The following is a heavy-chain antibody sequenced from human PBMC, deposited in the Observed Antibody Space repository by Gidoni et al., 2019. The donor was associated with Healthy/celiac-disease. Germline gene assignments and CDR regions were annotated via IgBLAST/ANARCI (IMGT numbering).Heavy chain of an antibody. Sequence: EVQLLESGGGLVQPGGSLRLSCAASGFTFSSYAMSWVRQAPGKGLEWVSAISGSGGSTYYADSVKGRFTISRDNSKNTLYLQMNSLRAEDTAVYYCAKSGPTRPGYYYYMDVWGKGTTVTVSS. V-gene: IGHV3-23*01. CDR1: GFTFSSYA. CDR2: ISGSGGST. J-gene: IGHJ6*03. CDR3: AKSGPTRPGYYYYMDV. D-gene: IGHD6-6*01.